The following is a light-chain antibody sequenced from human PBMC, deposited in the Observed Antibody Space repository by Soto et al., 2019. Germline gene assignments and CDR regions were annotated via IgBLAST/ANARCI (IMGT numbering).Light chain of an antibody. CDR3: ATWDDSLNGPGVV. V-gene: IGLV1-44*01. Sequence: QSVLTQPPSASGAPGQRVTISCSGSSSSIAINTVNWYQQVPGTAPKLLIYSYNQRPSGVPDRFSGSKSDTSASLAISGLQSEDEADYYCATWDDSLNGPGVVFGGGTKLTVL. CDR1: SSSIAINT. CDR2: SYN. J-gene: IGLJ2*01.